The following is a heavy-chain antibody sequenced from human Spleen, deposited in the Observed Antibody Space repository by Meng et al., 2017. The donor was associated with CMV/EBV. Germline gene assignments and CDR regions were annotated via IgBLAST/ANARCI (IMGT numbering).Heavy chain of an antibody. CDR2: IYYSGST. V-gene: IGHV4-39*07. J-gene: IGHJ4*02. Sequence: QLQLPESGPGLVKPSETLSLTCTVSGGSISSSSYYWGWIRQPPGKGLEWIGSIYYSGSTYYNPSLKSRVTISVDTSKNQFSLKLSSVTAADTAVYYCARWGYSGYDLEDYWGQGTLVTVSS. CDR3: ARWGYSGYDLEDY. CDR1: GGSISSSSYY. D-gene: IGHD5-12*01.